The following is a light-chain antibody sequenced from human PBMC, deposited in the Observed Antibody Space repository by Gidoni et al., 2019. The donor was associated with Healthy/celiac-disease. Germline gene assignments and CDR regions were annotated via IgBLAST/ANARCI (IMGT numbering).Light chain of an antibody. V-gene: IGKV3-11*02. CDR3: QQRSNWPPDT. CDR2: DAS. CDR1: QSVSSY. J-gene: IGKJ4*01. Sequence: EIVLTQSPATLSLSPGERATPSCRASQSVSSYLAWYQQKPGQAPRLLSYDASNRATGIPARFSGSGSGRDFTLTISSLEPEDFAVYYCQQRSNWPPDTFGEGTKVEIK.